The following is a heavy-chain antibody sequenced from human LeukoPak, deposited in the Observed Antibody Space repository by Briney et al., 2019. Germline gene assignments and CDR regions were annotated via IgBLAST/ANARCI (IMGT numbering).Heavy chain of an antibody. V-gene: IGHV4-61*02. CDR3: ARDRGVGGSYRYYYYMDV. CDR2: IYTSGST. D-gene: IGHD1-26*01. J-gene: IGHJ6*03. CDR1: GGSISSGSYY. Sequence: PSQTLSLTCTVSGGSISSGSYYWSWIRQPDGKGLEWIVRIYTSGSTNYNPSLKSRVTITVNTPKNQFSLKLSSVTAADTAVYYCARDRGVGGSYRYYYYMDVWGKGTTVTVSS.